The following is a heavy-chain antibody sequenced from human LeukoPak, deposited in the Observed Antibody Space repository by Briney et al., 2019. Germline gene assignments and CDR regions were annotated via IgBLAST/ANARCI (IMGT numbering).Heavy chain of an antibody. D-gene: IGHD3-10*01. Sequence: SETLSLTCSVSGGSISSGGYYWSWIRQHPGKGLEWIGYIYYSGSTYYNPSLKSRVTISVDTSKNQFSLKLNSVTAADTAVYYCARDSGYRVYWYFDLWGRGTLVTVSS. CDR2: IYYSGST. CDR1: GGSISSGGYY. V-gene: IGHV4-31*03. CDR3: ARDSGYRVYWYFDL. J-gene: IGHJ2*01.